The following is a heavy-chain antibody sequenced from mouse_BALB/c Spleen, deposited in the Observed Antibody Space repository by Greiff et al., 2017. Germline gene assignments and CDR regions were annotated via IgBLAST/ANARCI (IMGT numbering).Heavy chain of an antibody. CDR1: GYTFPSYW. CDR2: IYPSDSYT. D-gene: IGHD2-4*01. J-gene: IGHJ3*01. Sequence: QVQLQQPGAELVRPGASVKLSCKASGYTFPSYWINWVKQRPGQGLEWIGNIYPSDSYTNYNQKFKDKATLTVDKSSSTAYMQLSSPTSEDSAVYYCTSLDYDVGFAYWGQGTLVTVSA. V-gene: IGHV1-69*02. CDR3: TSLDYDVGFAY.